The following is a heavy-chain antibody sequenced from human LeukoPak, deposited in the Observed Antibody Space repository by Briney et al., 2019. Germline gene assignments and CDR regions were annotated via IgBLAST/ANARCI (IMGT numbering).Heavy chain of an antibody. V-gene: IGHV3-53*01. J-gene: IGHJ4*02. Sequence: GGSLRLSCAASGFTVSSNYMSWVRQAPGKGLEWVSVIYSGGSTYYADSVKGRFTISRDNSKNTLYLQMNSLKAEDTAVYYCARDLRVAGTGDYWGQGTLVTISS. CDR1: GFTVSSNY. CDR2: IYSGGST. D-gene: IGHD6-19*01. CDR3: ARDLRVAGTGDY.